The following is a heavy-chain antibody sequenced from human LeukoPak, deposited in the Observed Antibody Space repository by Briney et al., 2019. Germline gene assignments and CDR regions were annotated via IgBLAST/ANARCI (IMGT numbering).Heavy chain of an antibody. Sequence: SETLSLTCAVYGETFSGYYWTWIRQPPGKGLEWIGQINHSGDTNYNPSLKSRVILSVDTSKNQFSLKLNSVTAADTATYYCARAREAVAIDYWGQGTLVTVSS. CDR2: INHSGDT. CDR1: GETFSGYY. D-gene: IGHD6-19*01. CDR3: ARAREAVAIDY. V-gene: IGHV4-34*01. J-gene: IGHJ4*02.